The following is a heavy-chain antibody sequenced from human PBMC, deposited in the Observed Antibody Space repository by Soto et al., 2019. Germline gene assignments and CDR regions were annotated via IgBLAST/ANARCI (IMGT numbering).Heavy chain of an antibody. J-gene: IGHJ4*02. D-gene: IGHD3-16*01. Sequence: QVQLVQSGAEVKKPGASVKVFCKTSGYTFTNYDINWVRQATGQGLEWMGWMNPNSGNTGSTQKFQGRITMTRDTSIGTAYMELTSLRSEDTAVYYCARVWGTIDYWGQGTLVTVSS. V-gene: IGHV1-8*01. CDR2: MNPNSGNT. CDR1: GYTFTNYD. CDR3: ARVWGTIDY.